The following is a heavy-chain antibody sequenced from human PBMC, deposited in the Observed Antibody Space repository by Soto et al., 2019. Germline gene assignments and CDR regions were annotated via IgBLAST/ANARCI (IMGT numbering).Heavy chain of an antibody. V-gene: IGHV1-18*01. J-gene: IGHJ5*02. Sequence: ASVKVSCKASGYIFTSYGISWVRQAPGQGLEWMGWIDGHNGNTKYAQKVQERVTLTTDTSTSTAYMELGSLRSDDTAMYYCARVGDIVVVGPWFDPWGQGTLVTVSS. D-gene: IGHD2-2*01. CDR3: ARVGDIVVVGPWFDP. CDR2: IDGHNGNT. CDR1: GYIFTSYG.